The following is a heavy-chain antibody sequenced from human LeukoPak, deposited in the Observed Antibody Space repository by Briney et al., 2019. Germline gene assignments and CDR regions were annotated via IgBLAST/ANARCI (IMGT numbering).Heavy chain of an antibody. CDR3: AKERSSYNWNDDPLSFDY. CDR1: VFIFSDYW. D-gene: IGHD1-1*01. J-gene: IGHJ4*02. V-gene: IGHV3-7*01. CDR2: IKQAGSEN. Sequence: PGGSLRLSCAASVFIFSDYWMTWVRQAPGKGLEWVANIKQAGSENSYVDSVKGRFTISRDNAKNSLSLHVSSLRAEDTAVYYCAKERSSYNWNDDPLSFDYWGQGTLVTVSS.